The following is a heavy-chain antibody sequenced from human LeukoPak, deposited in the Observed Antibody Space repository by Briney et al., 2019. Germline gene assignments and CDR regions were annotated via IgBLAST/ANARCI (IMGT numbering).Heavy chain of an antibody. Sequence: GGSLRLSCAASGFTFDDYAMHWVRHAPGKGLEWVSGISWNSGSIGYADSVKGRFTISRDNAKNSLYLQMNSLRAEDTAVYYCARAHSQWDYTDAFDIWGQGTMVTVSS. V-gene: IGHV3-9*01. J-gene: IGHJ3*02. D-gene: IGHD4-11*01. CDR2: ISWNSGSI. CDR1: GFTFDDYA. CDR3: ARAHSQWDYTDAFDI.